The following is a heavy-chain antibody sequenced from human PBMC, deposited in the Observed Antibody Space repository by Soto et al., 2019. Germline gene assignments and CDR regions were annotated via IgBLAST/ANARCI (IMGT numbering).Heavy chain of an antibody. CDR1: GYTFTNHA. D-gene: IGHD3-22*01. CDR3: ARSGPSSGYND. Sequence: ASVKVSFKASGYTFTNHAIHWVRQAPGQGLEWMGWINAGKGDTKYPQRFQGRVTITRDTSASTAYMELSSLRSEDTAVYYCARSGPSSGYNDWGQGTLVTVS. J-gene: IGHJ4*02. CDR2: INAGKGDT. V-gene: IGHV1-3*01.